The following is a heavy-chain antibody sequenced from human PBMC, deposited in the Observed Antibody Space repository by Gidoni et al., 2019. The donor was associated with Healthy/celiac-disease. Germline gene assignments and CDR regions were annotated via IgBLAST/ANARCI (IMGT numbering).Heavy chain of an antibody. Sequence: EVQLLESGGGLVQPGGSLRLSFAASGFPFSSSAMSWVRQAPGKGLEWVSAISGSGGSTYYADSVKGRFTISRDNSKNTLYLQMNSLRAEDTAVYYCAKDPEARPGYYYYGMDVWGQGTTVTVSS. CDR1: GFPFSSSA. J-gene: IGHJ6*02. V-gene: IGHV3-23*01. CDR3: AKDPEARPGYYYYGMDV. CDR2: ISGSGGST. D-gene: IGHD6-6*01.